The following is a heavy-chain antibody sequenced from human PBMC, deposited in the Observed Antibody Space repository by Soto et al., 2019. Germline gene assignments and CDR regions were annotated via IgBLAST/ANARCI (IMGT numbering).Heavy chain of an antibody. CDR3: DAAYYFNTSAHILAFDI. V-gene: IGHV3-21*01. CDR2: STTSSDV. D-gene: IGHD3-22*01. J-gene: IGHJ3*02. Sequence: GGSLRLSCAASVFTFRRYSMTWVRQTPGKGLEWVSSSTTSSDVYYADSLKGRFTISRDNAKNSLYLQMNSLRAEDTDVYYCDAAYYFNTSAHILAFDIWSEWTMVT. CDR1: VFTFRRYS.